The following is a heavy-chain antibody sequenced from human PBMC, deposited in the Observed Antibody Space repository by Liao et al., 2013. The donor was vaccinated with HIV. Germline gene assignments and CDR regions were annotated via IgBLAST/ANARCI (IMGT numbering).Heavy chain of an antibody. CDR3: ARATIAAAAFDY. CDR1: NGSIRTYY. CDR2: IDESWNT. Sequence: HVHLQESGPGLVKPSETLSLTCTVSNGSIRTYYWNWIRQSPGSGLEWIGYIDESWNTNYNPSLKSRLAMSVDWSTNQFSLTLNSVTAADTAVYYCARATIAAAAFDYWGQGTLVTVSS. D-gene: IGHD6-13*01. J-gene: IGHJ4*02. V-gene: IGHV4-59*01.